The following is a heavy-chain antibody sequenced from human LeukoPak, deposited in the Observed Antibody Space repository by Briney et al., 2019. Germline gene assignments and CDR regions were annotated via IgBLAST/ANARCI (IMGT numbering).Heavy chain of an antibody. D-gene: IGHD5-18*01. V-gene: IGHV4-61*02. J-gene: IGHJ6*02. Sequence: TSETLSLTCTVSGGSISSGSYYWSWIRQPAGKGLEWIGRIYTSGSTNYNPSLKSRVTISVDTSKNQFSLKLSSVTAADTAVYYCARDVVRIQLWSTVPDYYYGMDVWGQGTTVTVSS. CDR1: GGSISSGSYY. CDR2: IYTSGST. CDR3: ARDVVRIQLWSTVPDYYYGMDV.